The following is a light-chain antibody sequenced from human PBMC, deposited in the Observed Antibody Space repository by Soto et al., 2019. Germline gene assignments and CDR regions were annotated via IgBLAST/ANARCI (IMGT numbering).Light chain of an antibody. V-gene: IGKV4-1*01. CDR3: HQYFTLPRT. CDR2: WAS. Sequence: DIVLTESPDSLAVSLGGRATINCKSSQSVLYSSTNKDYLAWYQQRPGQPPKLLIYWASTRQSGVPDRFSGSGSGTDFNLTISSLQAADVAVYHCHQYFTLPRTFGQGTSVEI. CDR1: QSVLYSSTNKDY. J-gene: IGKJ1*01.